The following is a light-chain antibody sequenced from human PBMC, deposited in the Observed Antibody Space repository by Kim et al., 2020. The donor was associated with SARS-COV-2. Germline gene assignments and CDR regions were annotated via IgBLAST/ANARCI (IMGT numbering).Light chain of an antibody. Sequence: SASVGDKVTITGRASQDINNYLAWYQQRSGRAPNLLIYTASTLQTGVSSRFSGNGSGTDFTLTVSSLQPEDFATYYCQHLNSFPPTFGQGTKLEI. J-gene: IGKJ2*01. CDR1: QDINNY. CDR2: TAS. CDR3: QHLNSFPPT. V-gene: IGKV1-9*01.